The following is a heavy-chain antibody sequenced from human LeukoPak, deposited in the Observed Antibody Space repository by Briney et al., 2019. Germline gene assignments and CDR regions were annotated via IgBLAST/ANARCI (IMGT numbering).Heavy chain of an antibody. J-gene: IGHJ4*02. Sequence: GGSLRLSCAASGFTFSSYGIHWVRQAPGKGLEWVAVISYDGSNKYYADSVKGRFTISRDNSKNTLYLQMNSLRVEDTAVYYCAKDLYGDYGPFDYWGQGTLVTVSS. V-gene: IGHV3-30*18. CDR2: ISYDGSNK. CDR3: AKDLYGDYGPFDY. D-gene: IGHD4-17*01. CDR1: GFTFSSYG.